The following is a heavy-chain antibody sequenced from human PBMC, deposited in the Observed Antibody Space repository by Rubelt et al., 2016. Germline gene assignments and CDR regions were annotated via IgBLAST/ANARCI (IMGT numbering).Heavy chain of an antibody. CDR2: ISSSSSTI. Sequence: EVQLVESGGGLVQPGGSLRLSCAASGFTFSSYSMNWVRQAPGKGLEWVSYISSSSSTIYYADSVKSRVTISSDNAKNSLYLQMNSLGDEDTAVYYCARDSDDFWSGRADYWGQGTLVTVSS. J-gene: IGHJ4*02. CDR3: ARDSDDFWSGRADY. CDR1: GFTFSSYS. V-gene: IGHV3-48*02. D-gene: IGHD3-3*01.